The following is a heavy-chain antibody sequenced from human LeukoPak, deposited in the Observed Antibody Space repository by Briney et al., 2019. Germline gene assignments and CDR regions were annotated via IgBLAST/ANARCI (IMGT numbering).Heavy chain of an antibody. CDR2: IYYSGST. D-gene: IGHD3-16*01. CDR1: GGSISSSSYY. V-gene: IGHV4-39*01. CDR3: ARVMITFGGVMYYFDY. Sequence: PSETLSLTCTVSGGSISSSSYYWGWIRQPPGKGLEWIGSIYYSGSTYYNPSLKSRVTISVDTSKNQFSLKLSSVTAADTAVYYCARVMITFGGVMYYFDYWGQGTLVTVSS. J-gene: IGHJ4*02.